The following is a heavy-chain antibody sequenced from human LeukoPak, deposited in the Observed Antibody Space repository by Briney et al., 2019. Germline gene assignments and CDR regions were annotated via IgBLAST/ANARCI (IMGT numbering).Heavy chain of an antibody. CDR1: GYTFTSYY. V-gene: IGHV1-18*04. CDR3: ARASASPPNSNSYYFESTKKNAFDM. D-gene: IGHD3-22*01. CDR2: ISAYSGDK. J-gene: IGHJ3*02. Sequence: GASVKVSCKASGYTFTSYYMHWVRQAPGQGLEWMGWISAYSGDKHYAQKFQGRVTMTADTSTATAHMEVKSLRSDDTAVYYCARASASPPNSNSYYFESTKKNAFDMWGQGTMVTVSS.